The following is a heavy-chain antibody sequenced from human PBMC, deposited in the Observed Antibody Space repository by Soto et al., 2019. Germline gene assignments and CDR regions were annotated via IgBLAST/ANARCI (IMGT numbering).Heavy chain of an antibody. CDR2: VNSDGSST. V-gene: IGHV3-74*01. J-gene: IGHJ4*02. CDR3: ARRYCTSDSCCLDY. CDR1: GFTFNNYW. D-gene: IGHD2-8*02. Sequence: GGSLRLSCAASGFTFNNYWMHWVRQVPGKGLVWVSRVNSDGSSTDYADSVKGRFTISRDNSKNTLYLQMNSLRVEDTALYYCARRYCTSDSCCLDYWGQGTLVTVSS.